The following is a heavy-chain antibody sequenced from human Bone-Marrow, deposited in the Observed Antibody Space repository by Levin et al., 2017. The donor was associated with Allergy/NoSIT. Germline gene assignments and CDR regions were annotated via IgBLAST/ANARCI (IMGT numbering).Heavy chain of an antibody. CDR3: ASTDITIIAVGQDYYYAMDV. Sequence: SVKVSCKASGGSFSRYAVSWVRQAPGQGLEWMGGITPMFGTANYAPNFQGRVTITADESTSTAYMDLSSLRSEDTGVYYCASTDITIIAVGQDYYYAMDVWGQGTAVTVSS. V-gene: IGHV1-69*13. D-gene: IGHD3-3*01. CDR1: GGSFSRYA. J-gene: IGHJ6*02. CDR2: ITPMFGTA.